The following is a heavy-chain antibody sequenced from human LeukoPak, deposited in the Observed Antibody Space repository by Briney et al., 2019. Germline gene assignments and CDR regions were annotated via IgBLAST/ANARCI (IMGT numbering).Heavy chain of an antibody. CDR3: ARAIVVPAAILAFDI. CDR2: ISAYNGNT. CDR1: GYTFTSYD. D-gene: IGHD2-2*01. Sequence: GASVKVSCKASGYTFTSYDINWVRQAPGQGLEWMGWISAYNGNTNYAQKLQGRVTMTTDTSTSTAYMELRSLRSDDTAVYYCARAIVVPAAILAFDIWGQGTMVTVSS. V-gene: IGHV1-18*01. J-gene: IGHJ3*02.